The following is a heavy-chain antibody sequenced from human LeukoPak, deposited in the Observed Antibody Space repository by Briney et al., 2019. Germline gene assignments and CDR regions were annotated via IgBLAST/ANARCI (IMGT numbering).Heavy chain of an antibody. V-gene: IGHV4-39*01. Sequence: SETLSLTCTVSGGSISSSSYYWGWIRQPPGKGLEWIGSIYYSGSTYYNPSLKSRATISVDTSKNQFSLKLSSVTDADTAVYYCASSDSSGYLHAFDIWGQGTMVTVSS. CDR2: IYYSGST. J-gene: IGHJ3*02. CDR1: GGSISSSSYY. D-gene: IGHD3-22*01. CDR3: ASSDSSGYLHAFDI.